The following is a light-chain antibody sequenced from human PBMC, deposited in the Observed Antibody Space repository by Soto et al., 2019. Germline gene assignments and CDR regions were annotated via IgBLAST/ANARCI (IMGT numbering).Light chain of an antibody. CDR2: YNT. V-gene: IGLV1-44*01. Sequence: QSVLTQPPSASGTPGQRVTISCSGSSSNIGSNTVNWYQQVPGMAPKLLIYYNTQRPSGVPDRFSGSKSGTSASLAISGLQAEDEADYYCQSYDSSLSGVFGGGTKVTVL. CDR1: SSNIGSNT. J-gene: IGLJ3*02. CDR3: QSYDSSLSGV.